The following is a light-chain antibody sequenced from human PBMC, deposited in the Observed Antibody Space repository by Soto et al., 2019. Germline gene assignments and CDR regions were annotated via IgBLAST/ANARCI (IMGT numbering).Light chain of an antibody. CDR3: SSYTSSSTS. CDR2: EVS. Sequence: QSALTQPASVSGSPGQSITISCTGTSSDVGGYNYVSWYQQHPGKAPKLMIYEVSNRPSGVSNRFSGSKSGNTASLTISGLQADDEADYYCSSYTSSSTSFGTGTKLTVL. J-gene: IGLJ1*01. V-gene: IGLV2-14*01. CDR1: SSDVGGYNY.